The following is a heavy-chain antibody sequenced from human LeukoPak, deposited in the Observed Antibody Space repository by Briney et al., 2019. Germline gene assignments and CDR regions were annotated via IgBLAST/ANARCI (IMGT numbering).Heavy chain of an antibody. CDR1: GFTFSSYE. V-gene: IGHV3-48*03. D-gene: IGHD3-10*01. CDR3: ARVMMVWFGELEKFDP. Sequence: GGSLRLSCAASGFTFSSYEMNWVRQAPGKGLEWVSYISSSGSTIYYADSVKGRFTISRDNAKNSLYLQMNSLRAEDTVVYYWARVMMVWFGELEKFDPWGQGTLVTVSS. J-gene: IGHJ5*02. CDR2: ISSSGSTI.